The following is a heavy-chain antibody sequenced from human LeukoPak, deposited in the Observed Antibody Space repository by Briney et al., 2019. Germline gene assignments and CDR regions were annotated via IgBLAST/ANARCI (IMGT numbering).Heavy chain of an antibody. CDR1: GGTFSNYV. V-gene: IGHV1-69*05. CDR3: ARGYYYGSETYWHTNWFDP. Sequence: SVKVSCKASGGTFSNYVISWVRQAPGQGLEWMGGIITMFGTANYAQKFQGRVTITTDESTSTGYMEMSSLRSEDTAVYYCARGYYYGSETYWHTNWFDPWGQGTPVTVSS. D-gene: IGHD3-10*01. CDR2: IITMFGTA. J-gene: IGHJ5*02.